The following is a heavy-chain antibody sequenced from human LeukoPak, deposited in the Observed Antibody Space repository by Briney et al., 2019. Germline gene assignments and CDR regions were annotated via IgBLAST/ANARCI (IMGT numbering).Heavy chain of an antibody. V-gene: IGHV3-33*01. D-gene: IGHD1-26*01. CDR2: IWSDGSHQ. Sequence: GKSLRLSCAASGFTFNTYGMHWVRQAPGKGLDWVAVIWSDGSHQTYADSVRGRFTISRDNSKSTLYLQMNSLRTDDTAVYYCATDRGGYPFDYWGQGTLVPVSS. CDR1: GFTFNTYG. J-gene: IGHJ4*02. CDR3: ATDRGGYPFDY.